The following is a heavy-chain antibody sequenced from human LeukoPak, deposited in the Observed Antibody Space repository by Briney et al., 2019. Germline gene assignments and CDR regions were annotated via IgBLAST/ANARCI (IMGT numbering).Heavy chain of an antibody. V-gene: IGHV4-38-2*02. CDR1: GYSISSGYY. CDR3: ASSYDSSGYYPTDY. Sequence: SETLSLTCTVSGYSISSGYYWGWIRQPPGKGLEWIGSIYHSGSTYYNPSLKSRVTISVDTSKNQFFLKLSSVTAADTAVYYCASSYDSSGYYPTDYWGQGTLVTVSS. D-gene: IGHD3-22*01. CDR2: IYHSGST. J-gene: IGHJ4*02.